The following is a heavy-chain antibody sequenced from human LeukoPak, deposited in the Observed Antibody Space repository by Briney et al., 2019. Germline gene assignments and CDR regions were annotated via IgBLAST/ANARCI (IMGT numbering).Heavy chain of an antibody. CDR3: ANPPPIVVVPAASLLFDY. CDR2: IISSGGST. J-gene: IGHJ4*02. CDR1: GFTFSSYV. V-gene: IGHV3-23*01. D-gene: IGHD2-2*01. Sequence: GGSLRLSCAASGFTFSSYVMTWVRQPPGKGLEWVSGIISSGGSTYYADSVKGRFTISRDNSKNTLYLQMNSLRAEDTAVYYCANPPPIVVVPAASLLFDYWGQGTLVTVSS.